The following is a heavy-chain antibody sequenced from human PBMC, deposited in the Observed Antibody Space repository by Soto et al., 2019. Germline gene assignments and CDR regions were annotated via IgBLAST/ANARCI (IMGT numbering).Heavy chain of an antibody. CDR3: ASAGRPYSGYDWFDY. J-gene: IGHJ4*02. D-gene: IGHD5-12*01. CDR2: IYYSGTT. Sequence: PSETLSLTCAVSGYSISSSNWWCWIRQPPGKGLEWIGYIYYSGTTYYNPSLKSRVTMSVDTSKNQFSLKLTSVTAADTAVYYCASAGRPYSGYDWFDYWGQGTLVTVSS. CDR1: GYSISSSNW. V-gene: IGHV4-28*01.